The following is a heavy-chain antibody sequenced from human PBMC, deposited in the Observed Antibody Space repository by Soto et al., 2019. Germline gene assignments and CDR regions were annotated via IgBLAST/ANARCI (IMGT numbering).Heavy chain of an antibody. CDR2: VSYFGTT. CDR1: GGPLTTYF. D-gene: IGHD3-9*01. Sequence: SETLSLTCNVSGGPLTTYFWSWIRQPPGKGLEWIGYVSYFGTTNYNPSLQSRLTISLDTSKTHFSLKLSSVTAADTAVYYCVRFWPPPYSDALTDYTDAFDYWGQGTVVTVSS. V-gene: IGHV4-59*08. J-gene: IGHJ4*02. CDR3: VRFWPPPYSDALTDYTDAFDY.